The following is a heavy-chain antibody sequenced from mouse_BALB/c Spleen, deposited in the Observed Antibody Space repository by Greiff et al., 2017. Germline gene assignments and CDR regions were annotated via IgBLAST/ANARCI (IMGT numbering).Heavy chain of an antibody. J-gene: IGHJ2*01. CDR2: ISNGGGST. CDR3: ARRHGNYGFDY. CDR1: GFTFSSYT. Sequence: EVNVVESGGGLVQPGGSLKLSCAASGFTFSSYTMSWVRQTPEKRLEWVAYISNGGGSTYYPDTVKGRFTISRDNAKNTLYLQMSSLKSEDTAMYYCARRHGNYGFDYWGQGTTLTVSS. D-gene: IGHD2-1*01. V-gene: IGHV5-12-2*01.